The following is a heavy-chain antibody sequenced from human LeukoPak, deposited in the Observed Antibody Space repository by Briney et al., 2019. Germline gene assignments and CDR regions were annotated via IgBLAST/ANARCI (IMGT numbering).Heavy chain of an antibody. CDR1: GFTFSSYA. CDR3: AKSHGSSWYEFDY. Sequence: GSLRLSCAASGFTFSSYAMSWVRQAPGKGLEWVSTISGSGGSTYYADSVKGRFTISRDNSKNTLYLQMNSLRAEDTAVYYCAKSHGSSWYEFDYWGQGTLVTVSS. D-gene: IGHD6-13*01. V-gene: IGHV3-23*01. CDR2: ISGSGGST. J-gene: IGHJ4*02.